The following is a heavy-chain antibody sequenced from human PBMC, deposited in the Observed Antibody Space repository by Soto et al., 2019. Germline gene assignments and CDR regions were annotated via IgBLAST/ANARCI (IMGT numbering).Heavy chain of an antibody. CDR3: AMLNSGSYSYHGMHY. J-gene: IGHJ6*02. CDR1: GFTFSSYA. V-gene: IGHV3-23*01. Sequence: VQLLESGGDLVQPGGSLRLSCAASGFTFSSYAMNWVRQATGKGLEWVSAISGSGGNTFYADSVKGRLTVSKDNSNTTLSPQMHSLITEDTAIYYCAMLNSGSYSYHGMHYWGQGTTVSVSS. D-gene: IGHD1-26*01. CDR2: ISGSGGNT.